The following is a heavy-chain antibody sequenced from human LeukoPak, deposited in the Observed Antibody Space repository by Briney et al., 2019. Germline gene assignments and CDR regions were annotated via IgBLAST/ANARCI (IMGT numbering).Heavy chain of an antibody. V-gene: IGHV3-73*01. Sequence: GGSLKLSCAASGFTFSGSAMHWVRQASGKGLEWVGRIRSKANSYATAYAASVKGRFTISRDDSKNTAYLQMNSLKTEDTAVYYCTRHAVAADYWGQGTLVTVSS. CDR3: TRHAVAADY. CDR1: GFTFSGSA. CDR2: IRSKANSYAT. J-gene: IGHJ4*02. D-gene: IGHD2-15*01.